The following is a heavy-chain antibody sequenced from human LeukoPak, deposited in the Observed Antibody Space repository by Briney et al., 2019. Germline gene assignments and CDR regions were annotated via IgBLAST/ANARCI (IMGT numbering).Heavy chain of an antibody. D-gene: IGHD1-26*01. CDR1: GFTFSSYG. V-gene: IGHV3-30*02. CDR3: AKDRGGSYYRNYFDY. J-gene: IGHJ4*02. Sequence: PGGSLRLSCAASGFTFSSYGMHWVRQAPGKGLEWVAFIRYDGSNKYYADSVKGRFTISRDNSKNTLYLQMNSLRAEDTAVYYCAKDRGGSYYRNYFDYWGQGTLVTVSS. CDR2: IRYDGSNK.